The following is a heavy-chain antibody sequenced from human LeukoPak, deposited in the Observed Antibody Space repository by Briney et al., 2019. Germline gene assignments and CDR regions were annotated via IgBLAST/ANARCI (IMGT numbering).Heavy chain of an antibody. CDR2: ISSSSSYI. CDR1: GFTFSSYS. Sequence: GGSLRLSCAASGFTFSSYSMNWVRQAPGKGLEWVSSISSSSSYIYYADSVKGRFTTSRDNAKNSLYLQMNSLRAEDTAVYYCARDERNSSGWYGFDYWGQGTLVTVSS. D-gene: IGHD6-19*01. J-gene: IGHJ4*02. V-gene: IGHV3-21*01. CDR3: ARDERNSSGWYGFDY.